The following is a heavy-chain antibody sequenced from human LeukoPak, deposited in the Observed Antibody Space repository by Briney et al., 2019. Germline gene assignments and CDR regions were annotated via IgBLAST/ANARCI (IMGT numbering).Heavy chain of an antibody. CDR1: GFTVSSNY. V-gene: IGHV3-23*01. CDR3: AKGIRQLGTFDY. J-gene: IGHJ4*02. Sequence: PGGSLRLSCAASGFTVSSNYMSWVRQAPGKGLEWVSAISGSGGSTYYADSVKGRFTISRDNSKNTLYLQMNSLRAEDTAVYYCAKGIRQLGTFDYWGQGTLVTVSS. CDR2: ISGSGGST. D-gene: IGHD6-6*01.